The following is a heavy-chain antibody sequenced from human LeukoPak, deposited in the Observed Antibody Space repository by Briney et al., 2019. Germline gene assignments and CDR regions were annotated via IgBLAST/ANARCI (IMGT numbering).Heavy chain of an antibody. CDR1: GYTFTGYA. J-gene: IGHJ5*02. CDR3: AREGYSYGYGVWFDP. CDR2: INTNTGNP. V-gene: IGHV7-4-1*02. Sequence: ASVKVSCKASGYTFTGYAMNWVRQAPGQGLEWMGWINTNTGNPTYAQGFTGRFVFSLDTSVSTAYLQISSLKAEDTAVYYCAREGYSYGYGVWFDPWGQGTLVTVSS. D-gene: IGHD5-18*01.